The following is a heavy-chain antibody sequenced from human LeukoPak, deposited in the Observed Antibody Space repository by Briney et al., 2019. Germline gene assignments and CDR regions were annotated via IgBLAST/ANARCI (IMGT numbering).Heavy chain of an antibody. V-gene: IGHV3-74*01. D-gene: IGHD2-15*01. CDR3: ARPTSYCSGGSCYHYDAFDI. Sequence: GGSLRLSCAASGVTFSIYWMHWVRQAPGKGLVWFSRINSDGSSTSYADSVKGRFTISSDNAKHTLYLQMTSLRAEDTAVYYCARPTSYCSGGSCYHYDAFDIWRQGTMVSVSS. CDR1: GVTFSIYW. CDR2: INSDGSST. J-gene: IGHJ3*02.